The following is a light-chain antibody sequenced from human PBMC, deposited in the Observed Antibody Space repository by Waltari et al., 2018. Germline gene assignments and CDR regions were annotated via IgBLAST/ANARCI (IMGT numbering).Light chain of an antibody. CDR2: GAS. CDR1: QSVSSN. J-gene: IGKJ2*01. V-gene: IGKV3-15*01. CDR3: QHYNNWPPTA. Sequence: EIVMTQSPATLSVSPGERVTLSCRASQSVSSNLAWYQQKPGQAPRLLIYGASTGATGIPARCSGSGSGTEFTLTISSLQSEDFAVYYCQHYNNWPPTAFGQGTKLEIK.